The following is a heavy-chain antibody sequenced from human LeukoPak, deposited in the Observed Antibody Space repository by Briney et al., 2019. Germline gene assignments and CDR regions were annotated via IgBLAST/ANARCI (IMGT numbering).Heavy chain of an antibody. Sequence: GGSLRLSCAASGFTFSNYVMHWVRQATGKGLEWVSAIGTAGDTYYPGSVKGRFTISRENAKNSLYLQMNSLRAGDTAVYYCARGLRIAAAGNYYYGMDVWGQGTTVTVSS. CDR3: ARGLRIAAAGNYYYGMDV. CDR1: GFTFSNYV. CDR2: IGTAGDT. D-gene: IGHD6-13*01. V-gene: IGHV3-13*01. J-gene: IGHJ6*02.